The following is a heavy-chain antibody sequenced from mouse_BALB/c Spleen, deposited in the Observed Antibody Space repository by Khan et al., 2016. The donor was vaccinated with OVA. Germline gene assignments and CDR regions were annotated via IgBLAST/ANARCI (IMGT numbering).Heavy chain of an antibody. V-gene: IGHV5-6-5*01. CDR1: GFTFSNYA. Sequence: VQLKQSGGGLVKPGRSLKLSCAASGFTFSNYAMSWVRQSPEKRLEWVASIGSGDSTYYLDSVKGRFTISRDNARNILYLQMSSLRSEDTAMYYCARDYWFAYWGQGTLVTVSA. CDR2: IGSGDST. J-gene: IGHJ3*01. CDR3: ARDYWFAY.